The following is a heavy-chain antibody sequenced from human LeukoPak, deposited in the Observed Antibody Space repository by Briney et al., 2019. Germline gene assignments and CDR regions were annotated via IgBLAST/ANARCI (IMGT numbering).Heavy chain of an antibody. J-gene: IGHJ4*02. Sequence: PGGSLRLSCAASGFTFRNYGMSWVRQAPGKGLEWVSGMSGSSGDTYYSDSVKGRFTISRDNSKNSLYLQMSSLRAEDTAMYFCAKTCHWLHVFDSWGQGALVTVSS. D-gene: IGHD6-19*01. CDR2: MSGSSGDT. CDR3: AKTCHWLHVFDS. CDR1: GFTFRNYG. V-gene: IGHV3-23*01.